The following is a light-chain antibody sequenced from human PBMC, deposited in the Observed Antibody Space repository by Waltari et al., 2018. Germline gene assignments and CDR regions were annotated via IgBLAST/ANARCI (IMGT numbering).Light chain of an antibody. CDR3: LQHDTYPRT. V-gene: IGKV1-17*01. CDR2: LAS. J-gene: IGKJ1*01. CDR1: QGIGND. Sequence: DIQMTQSPSSLSASVGDRVTITCRASQGIGNDLGWYQQKPGKAPKRLIYLASSLQSGVPSRFSGSGSGTEFTLTISSLQPEDFATYYCLQHDTYPRTFGQGTKVEIK.